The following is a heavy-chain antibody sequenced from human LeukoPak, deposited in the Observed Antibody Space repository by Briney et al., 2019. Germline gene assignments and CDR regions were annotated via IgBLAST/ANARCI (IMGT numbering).Heavy chain of an antibody. CDR3: AKDNRRHYTSGPNPDSLH. CDR1: GFTFSGYY. Sequence: GGSLRLSCAASGFTFSGYYMSWIRQAPGKGLEWVSYISSSGSTIYYADSVKGRFTISRDNAKNSLYLQMNSLRVEDTAFYYCAKDNRRHYTSGPNPDSLHWGQGALVTVSS. CDR2: ISSSGSTI. V-gene: IGHV3-11*01. D-gene: IGHD6-19*01. J-gene: IGHJ4*02.